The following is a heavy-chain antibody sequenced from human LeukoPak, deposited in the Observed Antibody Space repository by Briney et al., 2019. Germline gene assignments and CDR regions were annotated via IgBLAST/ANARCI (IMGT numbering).Heavy chain of an antibody. CDR1: GGSFSGYY. V-gene: IGHV4-34*01. J-gene: IGHJ5*02. D-gene: IGHD7-27*01. Sequence: SETLSLTCAVYGGSFSGYYWSWIRQPPGKGLEWIGEINHSGSTNYNPSLKSRVTISVDTSKNQFSLKLSSVTAADTAVYYCARWGGENGTNWFDPWGQGTLVTVSS. CDR2: INHSGST. CDR3: ARWGGENGTNWFDP.